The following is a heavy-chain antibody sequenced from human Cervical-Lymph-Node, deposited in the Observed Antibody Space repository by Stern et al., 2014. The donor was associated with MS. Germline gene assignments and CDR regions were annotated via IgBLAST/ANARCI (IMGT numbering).Heavy chain of an antibody. CDR3: ARDLTRTSGMDV. J-gene: IGHJ6*02. V-gene: IGHV3-21*01. D-gene: IGHD2-2*01. Sequence: EVQLVESGGGLVKPGGSLRLSCAASGFTFSSYSMNWVRQAPGKGLEWVSSISSSSSYIYYADSVKGRFTISRDNAKNSLYLQMNSLRAEDTAVYYCARDLTRTSGMDVWGQGTTVTVSS. CDR2: ISSSSSYI. CDR1: GFTFSSYS.